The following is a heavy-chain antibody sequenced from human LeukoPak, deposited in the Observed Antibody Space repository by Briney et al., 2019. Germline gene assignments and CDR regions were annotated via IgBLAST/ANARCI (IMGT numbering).Heavy chain of an antibody. Sequence: SVKVSCKASGGTFSSYAISWVRQAPGQGLEWMGRIIPIFGTANYAQKFQGRVTITTDESTSTAYMELRSLRSDDTAVYYCARDKAGTFDYWGQGTLVTVSS. CDR1: GGTFSSYA. D-gene: IGHD6-13*01. CDR3: ARDKAGTFDY. V-gene: IGHV1-69*05. J-gene: IGHJ4*02. CDR2: IIPIFGTA.